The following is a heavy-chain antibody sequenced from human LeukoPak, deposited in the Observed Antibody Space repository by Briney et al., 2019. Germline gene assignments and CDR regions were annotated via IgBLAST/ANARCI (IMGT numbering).Heavy chain of an antibody. J-gene: IGHJ4*02. Sequence: GASVEVSCKASGYTFTAYYIHWVRQAPGQGLEWMGWISPNSGGTNYAPKFQGRVTMTRDTSISTAYMELSSLRSDDTAVYYCARDYSSSPPRTFDYWGRGTLATVSS. V-gene: IGHV1-2*02. CDR2: ISPNSGGT. CDR1: GYTFTAYY. D-gene: IGHD6-6*01. CDR3: ARDYSSSPPRTFDY.